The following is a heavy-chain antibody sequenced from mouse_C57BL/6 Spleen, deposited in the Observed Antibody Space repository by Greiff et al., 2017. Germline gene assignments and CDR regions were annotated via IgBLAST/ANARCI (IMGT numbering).Heavy chain of an antibody. J-gene: IGHJ2*01. Sequence: QVQLQQPGAELVKPGASVKMSCKASGYTFTSYWITWVKQRPGQGLEWIGDIYPGSGSTNYNEKFKSKATLTVDTSSSTAYMQLSSLTSEDSAVYYCAEVACTIVSRGWYVDYWGQGTTLTVSS. V-gene: IGHV1-55*01. CDR3: AEVACTIVSRGWYVDY. CDR2: IYPGSGST. D-gene: IGHD2-12*01. CDR1: GYTFTSYW.